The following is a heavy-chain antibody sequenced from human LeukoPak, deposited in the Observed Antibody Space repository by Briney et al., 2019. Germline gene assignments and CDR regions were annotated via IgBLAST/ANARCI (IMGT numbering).Heavy chain of an antibody. CDR3: ARPYSRTDWYCGL. D-gene: IGHD6-13*01. Sequence: PSESLSLTCILAARSLTSYYCGWVSHPPGKGLEWIGKIYDGGSPYYSRSNNSRVTICVDTPKNQFSLKLASVTAGDMAVYYCARPYSRTDWYCGLWGRGTVVTVSS. CDR2: IYDGGSP. V-gene: IGHV4-59*04. CDR1: ARSLTSYY. J-gene: IGHJ2*01.